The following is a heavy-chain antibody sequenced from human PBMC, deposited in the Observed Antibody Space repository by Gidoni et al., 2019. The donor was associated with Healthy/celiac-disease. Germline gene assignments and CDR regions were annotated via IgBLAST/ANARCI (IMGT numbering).Heavy chain of an antibody. CDR1: GGSFSGYY. V-gene: IGHV4-34*01. D-gene: IGHD6-6*01. J-gene: IGHJ5*02. CDR2: INHSGST. Sequence: QVQLQQWGAGLLKPSETLSLTCAVYGGSFSGYYWSWIRQPPGKGLEWIGEINHSGSTNYNPSLKSRVTISVDTSKNQFSLKLSSVTAADTAVYYCARGLSIAAGFDPWGQGTLVTVSS. CDR3: ARGLSIAAGFDP.